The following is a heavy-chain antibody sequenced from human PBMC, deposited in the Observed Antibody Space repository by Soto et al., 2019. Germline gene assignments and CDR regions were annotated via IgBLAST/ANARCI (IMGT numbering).Heavy chain of an antibody. Sequence: EAQLVQSGGGLVQPGGSMRLSCAASGFIFSNYWMHWVRQAPGKGLVWVSSIKPDGSLTPYANSVKGRFTISRDNAQNTEYLQMSSLRAEDTAIYYCARDEGVPMVRGFDKWGQGILVSVSS. CDR2: IKPDGSLT. V-gene: IGHV3-74*03. CDR1: GFIFSNYW. D-gene: IGHD3-10*01. J-gene: IGHJ4*02. CDR3: ARDEGVPMVRGFDK.